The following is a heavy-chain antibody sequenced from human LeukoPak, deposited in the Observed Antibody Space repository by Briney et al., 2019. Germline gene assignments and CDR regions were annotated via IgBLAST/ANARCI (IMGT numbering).Heavy chain of an antibody. Sequence: DSVKVSCKASGYTFTSYYIHWVRQAPGQGLEWMGWITPHNGGTNYAQKFQGGVTMTRDTSISTAYMELSRLRSDDTAVYYCARTKNLYPGWFDPWGQGTLVTVSS. CDR2: ITPHNGGT. CDR3: ARTKNLYPGWFDP. J-gene: IGHJ5*02. V-gene: IGHV1-2*02. D-gene: IGHD1-14*01. CDR1: GYTFTSYY.